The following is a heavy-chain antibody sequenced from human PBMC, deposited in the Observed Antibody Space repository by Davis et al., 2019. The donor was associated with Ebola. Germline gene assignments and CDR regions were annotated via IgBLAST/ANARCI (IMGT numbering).Heavy chain of an antibody. CDR1: GFTFSSYS. Sequence: GESLKISCAASGFTFSSYSMNWVRQAPGKGLEWVSSISSSSSYIYYVDSVKGRFTISRDNAKNSLYLQMNSLRAEDTAVYYCARQKGYSSTRGYYYGMDVWGKGTTVTVSS. D-gene: IGHD2-2*01. V-gene: IGHV3-21*01. J-gene: IGHJ6*04. CDR3: ARQKGYSSTRGYYYGMDV. CDR2: ISSSSSYI.